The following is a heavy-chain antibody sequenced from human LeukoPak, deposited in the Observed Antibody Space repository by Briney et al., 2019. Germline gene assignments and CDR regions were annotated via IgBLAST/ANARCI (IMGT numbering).Heavy chain of an antibody. J-gene: IGHJ4*02. D-gene: IGHD2/OR15-2a*01. V-gene: IGHV3-74*01. CDR1: GFSFTSYW. CDR3: GRESAIVLVPFDS. CDR2: INSDGSST. Sequence: PGGSLRLSCAASGFSFTSYWMHWVRQAPGKGLVWVSLINSDGSSTTYADSVKGRFTISRDNATNTLYLQMNTLRGEDTAVYYCGRESAIVLVPFDSWGQGTLVTVSS.